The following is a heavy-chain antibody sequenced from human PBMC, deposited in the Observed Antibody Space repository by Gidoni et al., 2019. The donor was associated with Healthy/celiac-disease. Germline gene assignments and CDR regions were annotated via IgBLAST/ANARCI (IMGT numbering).Heavy chain of an antibody. CDR1: GGSVRSGSYY. D-gene: IGHD4-17*01. V-gene: IGHV4-61*01. Sequence: QVQLQESGPGLVKPSETLSLTCTVSGGSVRSGSYYWSWIRQPPGKGLEWIGYIYYSGSTNYNPSLKSRVTISVDTSKNQFSLKLSSVTAADTAVYYCARVGDYWTGDWYFDLWGRGTLVTVSS. CDR2: IYYSGST. J-gene: IGHJ2*01. CDR3: ARVGDYWTGDWYFDL.